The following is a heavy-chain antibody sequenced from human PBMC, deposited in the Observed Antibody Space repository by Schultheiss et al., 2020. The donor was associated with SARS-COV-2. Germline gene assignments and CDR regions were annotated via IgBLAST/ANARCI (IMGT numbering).Heavy chain of an antibody. V-gene: IGHV3-48*02. CDR2: ISSSSSTI. Sequence: GGSLRLSCAGSGFTFSSYSMNWVRQAPGKGLEWVSYISSSSSTIYYADSVKGRFTISRDNAKNSLYLQMNSLRDEDTAVYYCARAKQLGYYYGMDVWGQGTTVTVSS. CDR1: GFTFSSYS. CDR3: ARAKQLGYYYGMDV. J-gene: IGHJ6*02. D-gene: IGHD6-6*01.